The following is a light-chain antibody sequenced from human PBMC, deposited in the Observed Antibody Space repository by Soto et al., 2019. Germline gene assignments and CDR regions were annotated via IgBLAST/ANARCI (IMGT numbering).Light chain of an antibody. V-gene: IGKV4-1*01. CDR2: WAS. CDR1: QSVLYSSNHKNY. J-gene: IGKJ1*01. CDR3: QQYYVTPCT. Sequence: DIVMTQSPDSLAVSLGERATINCKSSQSVLYSSNHKNYLAWYQQKPGQPPKLLIYWASTRESGVPDRFSGSGSGTDFTLTISSLQAEDVAVYYCQQYYVTPCTFGQGTKVEIK.